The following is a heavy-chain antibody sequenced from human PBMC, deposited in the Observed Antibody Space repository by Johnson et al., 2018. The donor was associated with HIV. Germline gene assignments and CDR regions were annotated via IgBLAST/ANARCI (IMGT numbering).Heavy chain of an antibody. CDR3: ARDLPSGWDGGDACDI. CDR1: FFTVRLTS. J-gene: IGHJ3*02. V-gene: IGHV3-74*01. CDR2: SNSDGSRT. D-gene: IGHD6-19*01. Sequence: SLLLSFSASFFTVRLTSLLCFLPSPWPGLAWVSRSNSDGSRTNYADSVKGRFTLSRDPSPPPLFLQMSSLSAEDTAVYYCARDLPSGWDGGDACDIWGQGTMVTVSS.